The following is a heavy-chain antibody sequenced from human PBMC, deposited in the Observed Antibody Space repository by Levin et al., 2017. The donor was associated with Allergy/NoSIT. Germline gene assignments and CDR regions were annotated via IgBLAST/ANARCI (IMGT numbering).Heavy chain of an antibody. Sequence: ASVKVSCKASGYTFTNHDINWVRQATGQGLEWMAWMNPNSGNTNYAQKFQGRVTMTRDTSISTVYMELSSLTSEDTAVYYCASEQWLKGGSGTYSYYGMEVWGQGTTVTVSS. J-gene: IGHJ6*01. CDR3: ASEQWLKGGSGTYSYYGMEV. V-gene: IGHV1-8*01. CDR2: MNPNSGNT. D-gene: IGHD6-19*01. CDR1: GYTFTNHD.